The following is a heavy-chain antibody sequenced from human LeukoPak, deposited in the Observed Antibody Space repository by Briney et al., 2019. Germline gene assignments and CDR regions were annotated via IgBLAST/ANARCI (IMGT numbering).Heavy chain of an antibody. D-gene: IGHD4-23*01. J-gene: IGHJ4*02. CDR2: LSGSGGST. V-gene: IGHV3-23*01. Sequence: GGSLRLSCAASGFTFSSHAMSWVRQAPGKGLEWVSSLSGSGGSTYYADSVKGRFTISRDNSKNTLHLQMNSLRVEDTAVYYCARETRGTVGSYWGRGTLVTVSS. CDR3: ARETRGTVGSY. CDR1: GFTFSSHA.